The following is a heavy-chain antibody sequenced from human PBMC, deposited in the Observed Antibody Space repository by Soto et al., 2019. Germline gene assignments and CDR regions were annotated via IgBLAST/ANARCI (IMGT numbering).Heavy chain of an antibody. CDR3: ARGKIVGP. CDR2: INHSGST. D-gene: IGHD3-22*01. CDR1: GGSFSGYY. V-gene: IGHV4-34*01. Sequence: SETLSLTCAVYGGSFSGYYWSWIRQPPGKGLEWIGEINHSGSTNYNPSLKSRVTISVDTSKNQFSLKLSSVTAADTAVYYCARGKIVGPWGQGTLVTVSS. J-gene: IGHJ5*02.